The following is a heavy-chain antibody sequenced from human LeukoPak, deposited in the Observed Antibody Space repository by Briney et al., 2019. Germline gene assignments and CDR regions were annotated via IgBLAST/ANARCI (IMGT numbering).Heavy chain of an antibody. J-gene: IGHJ4*02. CDR1: GFTFSSYG. CDR2: ISYDGSNK. V-gene: IGHV3-30*18. CDR3: AKEGNYGGKMLLEY. Sequence: PGRSLRLSCAASGFTFSSYGMHWVRQAPGKGLEWVAVISYDGSNKYYADSVKGRFTISRDNSKNTLYLQMNSLRAEDTAVYYCAKEGNYGGKMLLEYWGQGTLVTVSS. D-gene: IGHD4-23*01.